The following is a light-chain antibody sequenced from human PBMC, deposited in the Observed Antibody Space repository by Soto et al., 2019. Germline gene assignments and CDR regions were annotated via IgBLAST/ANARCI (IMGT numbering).Light chain of an antibody. CDR3: QTWDTGIVL. V-gene: IGLV4-69*01. CDR2: LDSDGSH. CDR1: SGHTNYA. Sequence: QLVLTQPPSASASLGASVRLTCTLSSGHTNYAIAWHQLQPEKGPRYLMKLDSDGSHTKGDGIPNRFSGSSSGAERYLTISSLQADAEADYYCQTWDTGIVLFGGGNQLTVL. J-gene: IGLJ2*01.